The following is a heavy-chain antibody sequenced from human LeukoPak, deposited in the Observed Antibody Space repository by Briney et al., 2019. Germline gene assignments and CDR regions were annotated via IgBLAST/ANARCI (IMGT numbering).Heavy chain of an antibody. Sequence: GASVKVSCKASGYTFTGYYMHWVRQAPGQGLEWMGWINPNSGGTNYAQKFQGRVTMTRNTSISTAYMELSSLRSEDTAVYYCARGPTSSSSELSYWGQGTLVTVSS. V-gene: IGHV1-2*02. J-gene: IGHJ4*02. D-gene: IGHD6-6*01. CDR2: INPNSGGT. CDR1: GYTFTGYY. CDR3: ARGPTSSSSELSY.